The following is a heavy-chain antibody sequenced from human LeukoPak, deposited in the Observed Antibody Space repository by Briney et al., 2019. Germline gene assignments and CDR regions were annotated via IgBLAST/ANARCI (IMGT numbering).Heavy chain of an antibody. CDR3: ARALKDRVTTTTNHYYYYYMDV. Sequence: SETLSLTCTVSGDSMNHYYFTWTRQPPGKGLDWISYVYYTGNISSNPSLKSRVFMSVDMSKNQFSLKLSSVTAADTAVYYCARALKDRVTTTTNHYYYYYMDVWGKGTTVTVSS. V-gene: IGHV4-59*01. CDR2: VYYTGNI. CDR1: GDSMNHYY. J-gene: IGHJ6*03. D-gene: IGHD4-17*01.